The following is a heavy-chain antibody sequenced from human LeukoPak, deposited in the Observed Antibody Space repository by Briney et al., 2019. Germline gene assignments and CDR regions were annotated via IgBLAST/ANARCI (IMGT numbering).Heavy chain of an antibody. Sequence: GGSLRLSCAASGFTVSSNYMSWVRQAPGKGLEWVANIKHDGGEKYYVDSVKGRFTISRDNAKNTLNLQMNSLRAEDTAVYYCARDVAGTSTYYSYGMDVWGQGTTVTVSS. CDR1: GFTVSSNY. D-gene: IGHD6-13*01. CDR2: IKHDGGEK. V-gene: IGHV3-7*01. J-gene: IGHJ6*02. CDR3: ARDVAGTSTYYSYGMDV.